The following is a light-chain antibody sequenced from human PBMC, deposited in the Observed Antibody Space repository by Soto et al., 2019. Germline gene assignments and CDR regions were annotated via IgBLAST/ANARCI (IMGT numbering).Light chain of an antibody. J-gene: IGKJ1*01. V-gene: IGKV3-20*01. CDR3: QQYHSSWT. CDR2: GAS. Sequence: EIVLTQSPGTLSLSPGERATLSCRASQSVSSNYVAWFHQKPGQAPRLLIYGASSRATGIPDRFSGSGSGTDFTLTISRLEPEDFAVYYRQQYHSSWTFGQGTKV. CDR1: QSVSSNY.